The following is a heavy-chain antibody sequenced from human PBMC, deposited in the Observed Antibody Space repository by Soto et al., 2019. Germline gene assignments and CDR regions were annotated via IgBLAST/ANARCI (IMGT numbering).Heavy chain of an antibody. CDR3: AKDFYSNYPLNYFDY. CDR2: ISYDGSNK. CDR1: GFTFSSYA. J-gene: IGHJ4*02. D-gene: IGHD4-4*01. Sequence: PGGSLRLSCAASGFTFSSYAMHWVRQAPGKGLEWVAVISYDGSNKYYADSVKGRFTISRDNSKNTLYLQMNSLRAEDTAVYYCAKDFYSNYPLNYFDYWGQGTLVTVSS. V-gene: IGHV3-30-3*01.